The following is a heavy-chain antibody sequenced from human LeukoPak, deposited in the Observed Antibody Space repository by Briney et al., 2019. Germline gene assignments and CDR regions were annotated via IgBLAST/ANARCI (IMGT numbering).Heavy chain of an antibody. CDR3: ARGLYCTNGVCYDAFDI. V-gene: IGHV1-8*03. J-gene: IGHJ3*02. CDR1: GYTFTSYD. CDR2: MNPNSGNT. Sequence: GASVKVSCKASGYTFTSYDINWVRQATGQGLEWMGWMNPNSGNTGYAQKFQGRVTITRNTSISTAYMGLSSLRSEDTAVYYCARGLYCTNGVCYDAFDIWGQGTMVTVSS. D-gene: IGHD2-8*01.